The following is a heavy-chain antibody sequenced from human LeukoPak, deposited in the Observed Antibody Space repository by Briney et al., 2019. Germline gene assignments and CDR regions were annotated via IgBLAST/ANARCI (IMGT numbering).Heavy chain of an antibody. J-gene: IGHJ4*02. Sequence: GRSLRLSCAASGFTFSSYAMRWVRQAPGKGLEWVAVISYDGSNKYYADSVKGRFTISRDNSKNTLYLQMNSLRAEDTAVYYCARDVGGDCYAYDYWGQGTLVTVSS. D-gene: IGHD2-21*02. CDR3: ARDVGGDCYAYDY. V-gene: IGHV3-30*04. CDR2: ISYDGSNK. CDR1: GFTFSSYA.